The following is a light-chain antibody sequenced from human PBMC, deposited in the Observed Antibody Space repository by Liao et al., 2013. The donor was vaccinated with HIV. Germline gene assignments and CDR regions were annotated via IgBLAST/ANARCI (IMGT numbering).Light chain of an antibody. Sequence: SYELTQPPSVSVAPGKTASITCGGNNIGSKSVHWYQQKPGQAPVLVIYYDNDRPSGIPERFSGSNSGNTATLTISRVEAGDEADYYCQVWDNRDFYVFGTGTQVTVL. J-gene: IGLJ1*01. CDR2: YDN. CDR1: NIGSKS. V-gene: IGLV3-21*01. CDR3: QVWDNRDFYV.